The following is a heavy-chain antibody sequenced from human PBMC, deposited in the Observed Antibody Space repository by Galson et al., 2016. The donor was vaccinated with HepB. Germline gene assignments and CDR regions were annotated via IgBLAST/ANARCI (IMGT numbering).Heavy chain of an antibody. J-gene: IGHJ6*02. V-gene: IGHV3-30*03. D-gene: IGHD3-3*01. CDR2: ISNDGSKI. CDR1: GFSFSGYA. CDR3: ARDREFFGRGGCLDGGYYYNGMDV. Sequence: SLRLSCAASGFSFSGYAMHWVRQAPGKGLEWVLVISNDGSKIYYADSVKGRFTISRDNSKNTLHLQMNSLGADDTGIYYCARDREFFGRGGCLDGGYYYNGMDVWGQGTTVTVSS.